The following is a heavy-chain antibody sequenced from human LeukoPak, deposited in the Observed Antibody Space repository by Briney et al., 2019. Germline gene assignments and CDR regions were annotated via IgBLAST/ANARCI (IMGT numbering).Heavy chain of an antibody. J-gene: IGHJ4*02. V-gene: IGHV1-18*01. CDR3: ARARRDGAAGTWVY. Sequence: GASVKVSCKASGYTFTSYGISWVRQAPGQGLEWMGWISAYSGNTTYVQKLQGRVTMTTDTSTTTAYMELRSLRSDDTAVYYCARARRDGAAGTWVYWGQGTLVTASS. CDR1: GYTFTSYG. D-gene: IGHD6-13*01. CDR2: ISAYSGNT.